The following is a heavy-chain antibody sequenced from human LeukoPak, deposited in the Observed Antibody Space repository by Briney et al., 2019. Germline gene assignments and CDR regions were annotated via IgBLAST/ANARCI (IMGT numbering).Heavy chain of an antibody. CDR2: IYYSGNT. J-gene: IGHJ4*02. CDR1: GGSISSYY. V-gene: IGHV4-59*01. D-gene: IGHD6-19*01. CDR3: ARESSSGWYLYFDY. Sequence: SETLSLTCTVSGGSISSYYWSWIRQPPGKGLEWIGYIYYSGNTKYNPSLKSRVTISVDTSKNQFSLKLSSVTAADTVVYYCARESSSGWYLYFDYWGQGTLVTVSS.